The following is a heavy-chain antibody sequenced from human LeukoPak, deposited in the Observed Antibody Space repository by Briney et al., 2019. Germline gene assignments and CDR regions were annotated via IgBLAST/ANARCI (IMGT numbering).Heavy chain of an antibody. Sequence: SETLSLTCTVSGGSISSSSYYWGGIRQPPGKGLEWIGRMYYSGSTYYNPSLKSRVPISVDTSKTQFSLKLSSVSAADTAVYYCARHSVFTGTYYYDSSGYFVVWGQGTLVTVSS. CDR1: GGSISSSSYY. V-gene: IGHV4-39*01. D-gene: IGHD3-22*01. J-gene: IGHJ4*02. CDR3: ARHSVFTGTYYYDSSGYFVV. CDR2: MYYSGST.